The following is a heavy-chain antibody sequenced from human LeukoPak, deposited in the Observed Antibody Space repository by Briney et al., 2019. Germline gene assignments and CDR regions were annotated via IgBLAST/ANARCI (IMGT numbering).Heavy chain of an antibody. D-gene: IGHD3-3*01. J-gene: IGHJ4*02. CDR3: ARTYDFWSGIPFDY. V-gene: IGHV3-7*01. CDR1: GFTFSSYW. Sequence: GGSLRLSCAASGFTFSSYWMSWVRQAPGKGLEWVANIKQDGSEKYYVDSAKGRFTISRDNAKNSLYLQMNSLRAEDTAVYYCARTYDFWSGIPFDYWGQGTLVTVSS. CDR2: IKQDGSEK.